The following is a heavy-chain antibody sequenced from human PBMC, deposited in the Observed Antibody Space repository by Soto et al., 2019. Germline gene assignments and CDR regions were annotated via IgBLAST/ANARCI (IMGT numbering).Heavy chain of an antibody. V-gene: IGHV4-30-2*01. D-gene: IGHD4-17*01. J-gene: IGHJ4*02. CDR1: GGSISSGGYS. CDR2: IYHSGST. CDR3: ARGMTTVTTFDY. Sequence: QLQLQESGSGLVKPSQTLSLTCAVSGGSISSGGYSCNWIRQPPGKGLEWIGYIYHSGSTYYNPSLKGRVTIPVDRSKNQFSLKLSSVTAADTAVYYCARGMTTVTTFDYWGQGTLVTVSS.